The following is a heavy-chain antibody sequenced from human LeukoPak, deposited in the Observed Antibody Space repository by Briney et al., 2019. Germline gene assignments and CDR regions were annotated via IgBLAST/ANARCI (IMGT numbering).Heavy chain of an antibody. CDR3: ARANSGSSGWPGHYFDY. CDR1: GYTFTGYY. CDR2: INPNSGGT. V-gene: IGHV1-2*02. J-gene: IGHJ4*02. D-gene: IGHD6-19*01. Sequence: ASVKVSCKASGYTFTGYYMHWVRQAPGQGLEWMGWINPNSGGTNYAQKFQGRVTMTRDTSISTAYMELSRLRSDDTAVYYCARANSGSSGWPGHYFDYWGQGTLVTVSS.